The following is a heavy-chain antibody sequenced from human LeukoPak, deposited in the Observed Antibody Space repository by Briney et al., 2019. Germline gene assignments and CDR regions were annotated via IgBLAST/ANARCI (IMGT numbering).Heavy chain of an antibody. CDR2: ISGSGGST. D-gene: IGHD3-9*01. CDR3: AKDLGLGRYFDWLSGLVDY. J-gene: IGHJ4*02. Sequence: GGSLRLPRAASGFTFSSYAMSWVRQAPGKGLEWVSAISGSGGSTYYADSVKGRFTISRDNSKNTLYLQMNSLRAEDTAVYYCAKDLGLGRYFDWLSGLVDYWGQGTLVTVSS. V-gene: IGHV3-23*01. CDR1: GFTFSSYA.